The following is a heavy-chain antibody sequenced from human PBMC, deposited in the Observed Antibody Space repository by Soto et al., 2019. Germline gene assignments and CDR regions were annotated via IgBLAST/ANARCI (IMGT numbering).Heavy chain of an antibody. CDR2: IIPILGIA. D-gene: IGHD3-10*01. CDR1: GGTFSSYT. Sequence: QVQLVQSGAEVKKPGSSVKVSCKASGGTFSSYTISWVRQAPGQGLEWMGRIIPILGIANYAQKFQGRVTITADNSTGTDYMELSSLRSEDAVVYYCASLMSSGYYYGMDVWGQGTTVTVSS. V-gene: IGHV1-69*02. J-gene: IGHJ6*02. CDR3: ASLMSSGYYYGMDV.